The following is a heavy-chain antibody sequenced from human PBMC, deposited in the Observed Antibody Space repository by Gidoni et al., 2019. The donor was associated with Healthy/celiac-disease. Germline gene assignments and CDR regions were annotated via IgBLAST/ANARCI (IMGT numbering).Heavy chain of an antibody. CDR1: GGTFSSYA. J-gene: IGHJ4*02. CDR3: ARDPLGSGWLPGGY. V-gene: IGHV1-69*04. Sequence: QVQLVQSGAEVKKPGSSVKVSCKASGGTFSSYAISWVRQAPGQGLEWMGRIIPILGIANDAQKFQGRVTITADKSTSTAYMELSSLRSEDTAVYYCARDPLGSGWLPGGYWGQGTLVTVSS. CDR2: IIPILGIA. D-gene: IGHD6-19*01.